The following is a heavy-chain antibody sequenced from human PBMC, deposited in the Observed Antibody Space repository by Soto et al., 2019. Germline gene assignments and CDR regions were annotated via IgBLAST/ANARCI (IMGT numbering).Heavy chain of an antibody. CDR2: IYYSGST. CDR3: ARGVTMVRGVIHTPYFDY. Sequence: QVQLQESGPGLVKPSQTLSLTCTVSGGSISSGGYYWSWIRPHPGKGLEWFGYIYYSGSTYYHPSHKSRVTISVDTSKNQFSLKLSSVTAADTAVYYCARGVTMVRGVIHTPYFDYWGQGTLVTVSS. CDR1: GGSISSGGYY. V-gene: IGHV4-31*03. D-gene: IGHD3-10*01. J-gene: IGHJ4*02.